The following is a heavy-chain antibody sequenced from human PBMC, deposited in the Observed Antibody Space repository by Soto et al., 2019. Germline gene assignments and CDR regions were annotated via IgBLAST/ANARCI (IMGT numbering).Heavy chain of an antibody. Sequence: QVQLVQSGAEVKKPGASVKVSCKASGYTFTSYGISWVRQAPGQGLEWMGWINAYNGNTNYAQKRQGRVTMTTDTPTSTAYMALRSLRSDDTAVYYCTRDPVAGTYFDYWGQGALVTVSS. CDR2: INAYNGNT. J-gene: IGHJ4*02. CDR1: GYTFTSYG. CDR3: TRDPVAGTYFDY. V-gene: IGHV1-18*01. D-gene: IGHD6-19*01.